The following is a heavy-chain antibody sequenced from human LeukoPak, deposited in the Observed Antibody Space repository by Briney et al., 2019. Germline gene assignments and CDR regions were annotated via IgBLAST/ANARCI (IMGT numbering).Heavy chain of an antibody. CDR1: GYTFTSYG. Sequence: GASVKVSCKASGYTFTSYGISWVRQAPGQGLEWMGWISAYNGNTNYAQNLQGRVTMTTDTSTSTAYMELRSLRSDDTAVYYCARQGYGGHSQGAADYWGQGTLVTVSS. V-gene: IGHV1-18*01. CDR2: ISAYNGNT. D-gene: IGHD4-23*01. J-gene: IGHJ4*02. CDR3: ARQGYGGHSQGAADY.